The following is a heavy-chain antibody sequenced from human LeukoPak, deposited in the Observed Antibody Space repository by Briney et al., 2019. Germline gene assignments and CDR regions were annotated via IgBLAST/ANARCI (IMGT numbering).Heavy chain of an antibody. Sequence: GRSPRLSCAASGFTFSSYGMHWVRQAPGKGLEWVAVIWYDGSNKYYADSVKGRFTISRDNSKNTLYLQMNSLRAEDTAVYYCARGIAAAGLDYWGQGTLVTVSS. D-gene: IGHD6-13*01. CDR3: ARGIAAAGLDY. CDR1: GFTFSSYG. CDR2: IWYDGSNK. J-gene: IGHJ4*02. V-gene: IGHV3-33*01.